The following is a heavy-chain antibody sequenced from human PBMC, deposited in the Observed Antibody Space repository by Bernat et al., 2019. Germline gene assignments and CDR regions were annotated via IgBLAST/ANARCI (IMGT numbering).Heavy chain of an antibody. D-gene: IGHD3/OR15-3a*01. CDR1: GFTFSNYG. CDR2: IAYDGSKR. Sequence: QVHRGESGGGGVQPGSSLRLSGAASGFTFSNYGRHWVRQAPGKGREGVAVIAYDGSKRYYADSVKGRFTISRDDSKNTLYLQMNSLRAEDTAVYYCAKDRGTGGGMDVWGQGTTVTVSS. CDR3: AKDRGTGGGMDV. V-gene: IGHV3-30*18. J-gene: IGHJ6*02.